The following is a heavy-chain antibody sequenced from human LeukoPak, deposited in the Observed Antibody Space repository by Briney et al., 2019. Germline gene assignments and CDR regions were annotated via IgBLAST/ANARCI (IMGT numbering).Heavy chain of an antibody. D-gene: IGHD3-22*01. CDR3: ARERTKWLLDAFDI. CDR2: ISYDGSNK. J-gene: IGHJ3*02. CDR1: GFTFSSYA. V-gene: IGHV3-30*04. Sequence: GGSLRLSCAASGFTFSSYAMHWVRQAPGKGLEWVAVISYDGSNKYYADSVKGRFTISRDNSKNTLYLQMNSLRAEDTAVYYCARERTKWLLDAFDIWGQGTMVTVSS.